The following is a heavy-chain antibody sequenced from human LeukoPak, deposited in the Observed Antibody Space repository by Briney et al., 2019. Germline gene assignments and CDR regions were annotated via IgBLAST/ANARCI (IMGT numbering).Heavy chain of an antibody. CDR3: ASDREEAAAGTKGFDY. CDR1: GYTFTSYY. J-gene: IGHJ4*02. D-gene: IGHD6-13*01. Sequence: ASVKVSCKASGYTFTSYYMHWVRQAPGQGLDWMGIINPTGGSTNYAQKFQGRVTMTRDTSTSTVYMELRSLRSEDTAVYYCASDREEAAAGTKGFDYWGQGTRVTVSS. V-gene: IGHV1-46*01. CDR2: INPTGGST.